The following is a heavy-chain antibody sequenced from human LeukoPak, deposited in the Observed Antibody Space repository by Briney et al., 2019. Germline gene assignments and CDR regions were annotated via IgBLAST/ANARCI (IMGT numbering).Heavy chain of an antibody. V-gene: IGHV1-18*01. CDR2: ISTYNGNT. CDR3: ARARSGAVARNYNWFDP. J-gene: IGHJ5*02. CDR1: GHTFTTFD. D-gene: IGHD6-19*01. Sequence: GASVKVSCKASGHTFTTFDISWVRQAPGQGLEWMGWISTYNGNTNYAQNLQGRVTMTTDTSTSTAYMELRSLTSDDTAVYYCARARSGAVARNYNWFDPWGQGTLVTVSS.